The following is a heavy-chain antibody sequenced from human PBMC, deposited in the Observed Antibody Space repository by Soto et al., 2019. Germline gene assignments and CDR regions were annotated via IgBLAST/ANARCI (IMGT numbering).Heavy chain of an antibody. D-gene: IGHD4-17*01. V-gene: IGHV5-51*01. Sequence: GASLKISCKCSGYSFTSYWIGWVRQMPGKGLEWMGIIYPGDSDTRYSPSFQGQVTISADKSISTAYLQWSSLKASDTAMYYCATTTVTTFSNFDYWGQGTLVTVSS. CDR3: ATTTVTTFSNFDY. CDR2: IYPGDSDT. J-gene: IGHJ4*02. CDR1: GYSFTSYW.